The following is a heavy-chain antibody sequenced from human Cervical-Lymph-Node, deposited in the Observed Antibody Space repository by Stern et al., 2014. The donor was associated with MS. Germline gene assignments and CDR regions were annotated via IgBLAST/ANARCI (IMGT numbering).Heavy chain of an antibody. CDR1: GYSFTIYY. CDR2: IYPYDSDT. J-gene: IGHJ4*02. CDR3: ARHVQGFDY. V-gene: IGHV5-51*01. Sequence: VQLVQSGAEVKKPAESLKISCKLSGYSFTIYYIAWGRQMPGKGLERMGVIYPYDSDTTYSPSFQGQVTISADKSITTAYLQWSSLSASDTAMYYCARHVQGFDYWGQGTLVTVSS.